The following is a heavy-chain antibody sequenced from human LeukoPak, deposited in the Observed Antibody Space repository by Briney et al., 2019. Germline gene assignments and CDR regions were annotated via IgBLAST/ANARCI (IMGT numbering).Heavy chain of an antibody. D-gene: IGHD6-19*01. J-gene: IGHJ3*02. CDR1: GGSMSSYY. CDR2: IYYSGST. V-gene: IGHV4-59*12. Sequence: PSETLSLTCTVSGGSMSSYYWNWIRQPPGKGLQWIGSIYYSGSTYYNPSLKSRVTISVDTSKNQFSLKLSSVTAADTAVYYCARGSRIAVAFDAFDIWGQGTMVTVSS. CDR3: ARGSRIAVAFDAFDI.